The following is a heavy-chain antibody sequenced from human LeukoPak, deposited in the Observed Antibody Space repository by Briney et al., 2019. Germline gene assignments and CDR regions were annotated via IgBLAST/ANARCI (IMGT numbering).Heavy chain of an antibody. V-gene: IGHV4-59*01. J-gene: IGHJ4*02. Sequence: PSETLSLTCTVSGGSISSYYWSWLRQPPGKGLEGIGYIYYSGSTNYNPSLKSRVTISVDTSKNQFSLKLSSVTAADTAVYYCATRVYYYDSSGYYYGVNYFDYWGQGTLVTVSS. CDR2: IYYSGST. CDR3: ATRVYYYDSSGYYYGVNYFDY. D-gene: IGHD3-22*01. CDR1: GGSISSYY.